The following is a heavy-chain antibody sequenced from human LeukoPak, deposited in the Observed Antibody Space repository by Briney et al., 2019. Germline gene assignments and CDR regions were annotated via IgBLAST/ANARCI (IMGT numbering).Heavy chain of an antibody. CDR1: GFTFSSYG. V-gene: IGHV3-30*18. D-gene: IGHD4-23*01. CDR3: AKDLTTVVIRIFDY. Sequence: AGGSLRLSCAASGFTFSSYGVHWVRQAPGKGLEWVAVISYDGSNKYYADSVKGRFTISRDNSKNTLYLQMNSLRAEDTAVYYCAKDLTTVVIRIFDYWGQGTLVTVSS. CDR2: ISYDGSNK. J-gene: IGHJ4*02.